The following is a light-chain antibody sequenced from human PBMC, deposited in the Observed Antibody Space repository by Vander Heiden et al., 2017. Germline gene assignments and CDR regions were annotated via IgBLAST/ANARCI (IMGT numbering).Light chain of an antibody. V-gene: IGKV3-20*01. Sequence: ECVLTQSRGTLSLAPGERATRSCRASQPVSNNYLAWYQQKPGQSPRLIIYGASLRATGIQDRFTRDASATDFTLTISGLAPADFAVYYCQQFKRQHPTVTFGGGTKVEI. CDR2: GAS. CDR3: QQFKRQHPTVT. CDR1: QPVSNNY. J-gene: IGKJ4*01.